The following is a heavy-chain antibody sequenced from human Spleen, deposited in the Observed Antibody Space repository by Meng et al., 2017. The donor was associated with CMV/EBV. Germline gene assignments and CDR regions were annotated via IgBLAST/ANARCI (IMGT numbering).Heavy chain of an antibody. CDR2: IYYSGST. CDR1: ISSSTNY. V-gene: IGHV4-39*07. CDR3: ARGTTYYDFWSGVYYFAY. J-gene: IGHJ4*02. D-gene: IGHD3-3*01. Sequence: ISSSTNYWGWIRQPPAKGLEWIGSIYYSGSTYYNPSLPSRVTISADTSKNQFSLKLSSVTAADTAVYYCARGTTYYDFWSGVYYFAYWGQGTLVTVSS.